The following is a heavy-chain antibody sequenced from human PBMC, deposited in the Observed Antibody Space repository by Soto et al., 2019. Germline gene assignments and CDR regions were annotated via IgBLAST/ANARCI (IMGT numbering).Heavy chain of an antibody. J-gene: IGHJ4*02. CDR2: MNPNSGNT. CDR1: GYTFTSYD. CDR3: ARPPSRRIVAPNYLGY. Sequence: ASVKVSCKASGYTFTSYDINWVRQATGQGLEWMGWMNPNSGNTGYAQKFQGRVTMTRNTSISTAYMELSSLRSEDTAVYYCARPPSRRIVAPNYLGYWGQGTLVTVSS. D-gene: IGHD5-12*01. V-gene: IGHV1-8*01.